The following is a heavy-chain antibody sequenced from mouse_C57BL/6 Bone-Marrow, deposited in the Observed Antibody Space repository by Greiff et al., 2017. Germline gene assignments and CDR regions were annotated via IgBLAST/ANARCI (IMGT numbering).Heavy chain of an antibody. CDR2: ISSGSSTI. CDR3: ASFFFDY. J-gene: IGHJ2*01. Sequence: EVKLEESGGGLVKPGGSLKLSCAASGFTFSDYGMHWVRQAPEKGLEWVAYISSGSSTIYYADTVKGRFTISRDHAKNTLFLQMTSLRSEDTAMYYCASFFFDYWGQGTTLTVSS. CDR1: GFTFSDYG. V-gene: IGHV5-17*01.